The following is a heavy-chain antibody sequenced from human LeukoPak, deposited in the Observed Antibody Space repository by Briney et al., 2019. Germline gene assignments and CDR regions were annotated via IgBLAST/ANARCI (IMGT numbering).Heavy chain of an antibody. J-gene: IGHJ4*02. Sequence: PGRSLRLSCAASGFTFSSYAMHWVRQAPGKGPEWVAVISYDGSNKYYADSVKGRFTISRDNSKNTLYLQMNSLRAEDTAVYYCAKQAVPAAIWGQGTLVTVSS. CDR2: ISYDGSNK. CDR3: AKQAVPAAI. V-gene: IGHV3-30*01. CDR1: GFTFSSYA. D-gene: IGHD2-2*01.